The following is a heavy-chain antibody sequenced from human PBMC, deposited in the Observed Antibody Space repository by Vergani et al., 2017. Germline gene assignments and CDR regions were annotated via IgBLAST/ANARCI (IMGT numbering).Heavy chain of an antibody. V-gene: IGHV4-59*11. CDR3: SSDTHSGQRADR. CDR1: FDSIMDLY. CDR2: IHYSENT. Sequence: QVQLQESGPGLVKSSETLSLTCSVSFDSIMDLYCNWIRQPPGKGLEWLGSIHYSENTNYNPSLKTRVTISVDTSKNQFSLTLTSVTAADTAVYYCSSDTHSGQRADRWGQGILVTVTS. J-gene: IGHJ5*02. D-gene: IGHD6-19*01.